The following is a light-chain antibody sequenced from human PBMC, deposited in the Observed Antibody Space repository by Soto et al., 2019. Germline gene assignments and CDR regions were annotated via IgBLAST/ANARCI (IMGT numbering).Light chain of an antibody. CDR1: QGISSW. CDR3: QQGNSFPLT. J-gene: IGKJ4*01. V-gene: IGKV1-12*01. CDR2: AAS. Sequence: DIQITQSPSSVSASVGDRVTITCRASQGISSWLAWFQQKPGEAPRLLIYAASSLHSGVPSRFSGSGSGTDFNLTITSLQPEDFATYYCQQGNSFPLTFGGGTKVEIK.